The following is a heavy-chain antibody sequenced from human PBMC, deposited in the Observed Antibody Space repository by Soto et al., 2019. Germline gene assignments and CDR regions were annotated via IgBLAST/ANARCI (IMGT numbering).Heavy chain of an antibody. CDR2: ISWDGGST. D-gene: IGHD1-26*01. V-gene: IGHV3-43*01. CDR1: GFTFDDYT. CDR3: AKGVRGQWELYDAFDI. Sequence: RLSCAASGFTFDDYTMHWVRQAPGKGLEWVSLISWDGGSTYYADSVKGRFTISRDNSKNSLYLQMNSLRTEDTALYYCAKGVRGQWELYDAFDIWGQGTMVTVSS. J-gene: IGHJ3*02.